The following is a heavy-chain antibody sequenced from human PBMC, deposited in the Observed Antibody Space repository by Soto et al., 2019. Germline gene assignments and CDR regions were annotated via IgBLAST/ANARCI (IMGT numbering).Heavy chain of an antibody. D-gene: IGHD6-13*01. Sequence: ASVKVSCKASGYTFTGYYMHWVRQAPGQGLEWMGWINPNSGGTNYAQKFQGWVTMTRDTSISTAYMELSRLRSDGTAVYYCATPPRQAPGYRTSFDYWGQGPLLTVPS. V-gene: IGHV1-2*04. CDR1: GYTFTGYY. CDR3: ATPPRQAPGYRTSFDY. J-gene: IGHJ4*02. CDR2: INPNSGGT.